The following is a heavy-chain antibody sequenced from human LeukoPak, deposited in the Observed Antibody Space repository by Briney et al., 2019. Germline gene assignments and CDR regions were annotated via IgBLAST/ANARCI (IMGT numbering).Heavy chain of an antibody. J-gene: IGHJ4*02. CDR3: ARVDRWYTTYFDY. CDR2: IKQDGSEK. V-gene: IGHV3-7*01. D-gene: IGHD6-13*01. Sequence: GGSLRLSCAASGFTFSSYWMSWVRQAPGKGLEWVANIKQDGSEKYYVDCVKGRFTTPRHNAKTSLYLQMNSLRAEDTAVYYCARVDRWYTTYFDYWGQGTLVTVSS. CDR1: GFTFSSYW.